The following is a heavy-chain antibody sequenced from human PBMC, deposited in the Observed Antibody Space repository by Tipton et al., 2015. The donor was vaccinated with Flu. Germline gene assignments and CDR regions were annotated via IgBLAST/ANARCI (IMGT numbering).Heavy chain of an antibody. Sequence: GSLRLSCATSGFTFTNYWMSWIRQAPRKGLEWVAHISQDGNDKYYVDSVKGRFTISRDNAKKSLSLQMNSLRAEDTAVYYCAAFCGGDCYIINYWGQGNLVTVSP. V-gene: IGHV3-7*03. CDR3: AAFCGGDCYIINY. CDR2: ISQDGNDK. D-gene: IGHD2-21*01. CDR1: GFTFTNYW. J-gene: IGHJ4*02.